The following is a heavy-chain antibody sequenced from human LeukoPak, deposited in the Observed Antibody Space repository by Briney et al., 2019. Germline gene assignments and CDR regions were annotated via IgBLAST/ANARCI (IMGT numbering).Heavy chain of an antibody. CDR3: ARKETTVTCFDY. D-gene: IGHD4-17*01. Sequence: GGSLRLSCAASGFTFSTSAMNWVRQSPGKGLEWVSFISSTSSYIYYADSVKGRFTISRDNTKNSLYLQINSLRAEDTAVYYCARKETTVTCFDYWGQGTLVTVSS. J-gene: IGHJ4*02. CDR1: GFTFSTSA. CDR2: ISSTSSYI. V-gene: IGHV3-21*01.